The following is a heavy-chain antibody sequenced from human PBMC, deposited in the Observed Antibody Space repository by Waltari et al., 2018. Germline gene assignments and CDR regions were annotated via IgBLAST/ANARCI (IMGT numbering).Heavy chain of an antibody. CDR2: IYTSGRT. CDR1: GGSISSYY. D-gene: IGHD3-10*01. V-gene: IGHV4-4*09. J-gene: IGHJ3*02. CDR3: ATLITMVQGKDAFDI. Sequence: QVQLQESGPGLVKPSETLSLTCTVSGGSISSYYWSWIRQPPGKGLEWIGYIYTSGRTNYNPSLKSRVTISVDTSKNQFSLKLSSVTAADTAVYYCATLITMVQGKDAFDIWGQGTMVTVSS.